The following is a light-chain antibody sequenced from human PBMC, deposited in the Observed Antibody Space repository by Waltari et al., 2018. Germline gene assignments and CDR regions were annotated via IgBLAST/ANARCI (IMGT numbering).Light chain of an antibody. CDR1: QSILFSSYNKSF. Sequence: DIVMTQSPDSLAVSLGERATINCKSSQSILFSSYNKSFSNWYQQRPGQPPGLLRYWASTRASGVPDRISGIGSETDFTLTISGLQTKDVAIYYCQQFYHAPQAFGQGTKVEIK. CDR2: WAS. V-gene: IGKV4-1*01. CDR3: QQFYHAPQA. J-gene: IGKJ2*01.